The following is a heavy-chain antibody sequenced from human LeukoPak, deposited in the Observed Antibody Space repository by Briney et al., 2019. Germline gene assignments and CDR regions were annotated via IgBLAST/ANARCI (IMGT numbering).Heavy chain of an antibody. D-gene: IGHD3-10*01. CDR3: ARHDDYYGSGSDY. Sequence: PSEALPLTCTVSGGSISSYYWSWIRQPPGKGLEWIGYIYYSGSTNYNPSLKSRVTISVDTSKNQFSLKLSSVTAADTAVYYCARHDDYYGSGSDYWGQGTLVTVSS. CDR1: GGSISSYY. V-gene: IGHV4-59*08. CDR2: IYYSGST. J-gene: IGHJ4*02.